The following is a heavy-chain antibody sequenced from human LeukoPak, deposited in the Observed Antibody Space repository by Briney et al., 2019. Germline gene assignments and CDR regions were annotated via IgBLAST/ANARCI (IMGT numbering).Heavy chain of an antibody. CDR2: INPTGST. J-gene: IGHJ4*02. D-gene: IGHD5-24*01. CDR1: GGSFSGFS. V-gene: IGHV4-34*01. CDR3: AGSDGFPFDY. Sequence: SETLSLTCAVYGGSFSGFSWSWIRQPPGKGLEWIGEINPTGSTNYNPSLKSRVTISVDTSKNQFSLKLSSVTAADTAVYYCAGSDGFPFDYWGQGTLVTVSS.